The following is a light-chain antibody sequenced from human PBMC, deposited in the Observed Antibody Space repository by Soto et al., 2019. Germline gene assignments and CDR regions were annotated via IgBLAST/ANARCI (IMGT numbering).Light chain of an antibody. J-gene: IGLJ1*01. V-gene: IGLV1-47*01. CDR1: SSNIGSDF. Sequence: QSVLTQPPSASGTPGQRVTISCSGSSSNIGSDFVYWYQQLPGTAPKLLIYHNYQRPSGVPDRFSGSKSGTSASLAISDLRSEDEGDYSCSAWDDSLKGYVFGAGTKLTVL. CDR3: SAWDDSLKGYV. CDR2: HNY.